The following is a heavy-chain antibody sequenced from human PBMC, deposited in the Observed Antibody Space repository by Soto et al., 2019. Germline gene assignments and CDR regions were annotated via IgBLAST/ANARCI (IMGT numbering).Heavy chain of an antibody. Sequence: QVQLQESGPGLVKPSETLTLTCAVSGASISTGKWWSWVRQPPGKGLEWIGEISHSVSANYNPALRSRVTIEGDKSKNQFSLKLSVTAADTAMYYCTRDGDYGYSLAYWGQGTLVTVSS. D-gene: IGHD5-18*01. V-gene: IGHV4-4*02. J-gene: IGHJ4*02. CDR3: TRDGDYGYSLAY. CDR2: ISHSVSA. CDR1: GASISTGKW.